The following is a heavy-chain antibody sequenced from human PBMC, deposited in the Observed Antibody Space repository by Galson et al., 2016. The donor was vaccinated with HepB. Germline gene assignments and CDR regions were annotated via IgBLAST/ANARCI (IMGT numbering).Heavy chain of an antibody. CDR1: GFTFNTCG. D-gene: IGHD6-6*01. CDR3: VKMSSGRPRAEFDY. Sequence: SLRLSCAASGFTFNTCGMSWVRQAPGKGLEWVSSISGSGSTTYYADSVKGRFTISRDNSMNTVYLQLSSMRGEDMAVYYCVKMSSGRPRAEFDYWGQGTLVTVSS. V-gene: IGHV3-23*01. CDR2: ISGSGSTT. J-gene: IGHJ4*02.